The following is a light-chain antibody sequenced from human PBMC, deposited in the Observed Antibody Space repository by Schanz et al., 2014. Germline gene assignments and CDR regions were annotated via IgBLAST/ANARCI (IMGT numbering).Light chain of an antibody. CDR1: HNLLYSSKNKTY. V-gene: IGKV4-1*01. CDR3: QQYKSWPPTLT. Sequence: DIVLTQSPDSLAVSLGERATINCKSSHNLLYSSKNKTYVAWYQQKVRQPPKLLFSWASNRETGVPDRFSASGSETHFTLTISSLQAEDVAVYYCQQYKSWPPTLTFGQGTRVEIK. J-gene: IGKJ1*01. CDR2: WAS.